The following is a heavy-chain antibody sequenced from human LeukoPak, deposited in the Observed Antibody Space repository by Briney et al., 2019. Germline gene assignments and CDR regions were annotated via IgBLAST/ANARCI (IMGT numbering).Heavy chain of an antibody. J-gene: IGHJ4*02. Sequence: PSETLSLTCTVSGGSISSYYLSWIRQPAGKGLEWIGRIYTSGSTNYNPSLKSRVTMSVDTSKNQFSLKLSSVTAADTAVYYCARENISLLWFGELLGYYFDYWGQGTLVTVSS. CDR3: ARENISLLWFGELLGYYFDY. V-gene: IGHV4-4*07. D-gene: IGHD3-10*01. CDR2: IYTSGST. CDR1: GGSISSYY.